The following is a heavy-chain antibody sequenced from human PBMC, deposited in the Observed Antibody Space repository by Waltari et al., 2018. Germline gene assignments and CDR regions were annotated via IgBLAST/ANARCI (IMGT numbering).Heavy chain of an antibody. D-gene: IGHD3-22*01. CDR3: ARVGAYYYDSSGYYGY. V-gene: IGHV1-3*01. CDR1: GYTFTSYA. J-gene: IGHJ4*02. Sequence: VKVSCKASGYTFTSYAMHWVRQAPGQRLEWMGWINAGNGNTKYSQKFQGRVTITRDTSASTAYMELSSLRSEDTAVYYCARVGAYYYDSSGYYGYWGQGTLVTVSS. CDR2: INAGNGNT.